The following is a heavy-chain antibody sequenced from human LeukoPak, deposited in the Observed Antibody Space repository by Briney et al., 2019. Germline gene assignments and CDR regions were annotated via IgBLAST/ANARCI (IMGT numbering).Heavy chain of an antibody. J-gene: IGHJ6*02. Sequence: PSETLSLTCTVSGASISGYFWSWIRQPPGKGLEWIGYISSSGNTNYNPSLKSRVTISVDTSKNQFSLKLSSVTAADTAVYYCARDQPPYYDFWSGSRDYYYGMDVWGQGTTVTVSS. CDR2: ISSSGNT. CDR3: ARDQPPYYDFWSGSRDYYYGMDV. D-gene: IGHD3-3*01. V-gene: IGHV4-59*01. CDR1: GASISGYF.